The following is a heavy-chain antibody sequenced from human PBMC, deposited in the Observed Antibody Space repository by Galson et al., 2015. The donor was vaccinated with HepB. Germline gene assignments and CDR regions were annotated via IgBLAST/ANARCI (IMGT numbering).Heavy chain of an antibody. Sequence: SLRLSCAASGFTFDDYTMHWVRQAPGKGLEWVSLISWDGGSTYYADSVKGRFTISRDNSKNSLYLQMNSLRTEDTALYYCAKGGYDYATRGPGEFFDYWGQGTLVTVSS. CDR1: GFTFDDYT. CDR2: ISWDGGST. D-gene: IGHD3-16*01. V-gene: IGHV3-43*01. J-gene: IGHJ4*02. CDR3: AKGGYDYATRGPGEFFDY.